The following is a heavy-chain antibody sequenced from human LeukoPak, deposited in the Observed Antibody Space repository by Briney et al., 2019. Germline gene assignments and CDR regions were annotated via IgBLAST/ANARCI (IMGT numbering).Heavy chain of an antibody. CDR2: IWYDGSNK. J-gene: IGHJ6*04. CDR1: GFTFSSYG. CDR3: ARDNSRFGDGMDV. Sequence: GGSLRLSCAASGFTFSSYGMHWVRQAPGKGLEWVAVIWYDGSNKYYADSVKGRFTISRDNSKNTLYLQMNSLRAEDTAVYHCARDNSRFGDGMDVWGKGTTVTVSS. D-gene: IGHD3-10*01. V-gene: IGHV3-33*01.